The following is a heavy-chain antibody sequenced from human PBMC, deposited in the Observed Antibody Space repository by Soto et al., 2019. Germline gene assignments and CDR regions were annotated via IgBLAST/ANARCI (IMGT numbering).Heavy chain of an antibody. CDR1: GYTFTSYY. Sequence: GASVKVSCKASGYTFTSYYMHWVRQAPGQGLEWMGIINPSGGSTSYAQKFQGRVTMTRDTSTSTVYMELSSLRSEDTAVYYCAREGTLGYCSGGSCSDDYYGMDVWGQGTTVTVSS. D-gene: IGHD2-15*01. V-gene: IGHV1-46*01. J-gene: IGHJ6*02. CDR3: AREGTLGYCSGGSCSDDYYGMDV. CDR2: INPSGGST.